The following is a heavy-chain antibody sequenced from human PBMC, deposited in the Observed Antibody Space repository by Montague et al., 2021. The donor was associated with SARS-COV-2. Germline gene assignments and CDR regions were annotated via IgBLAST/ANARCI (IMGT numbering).Heavy chain of an antibody. CDR1: GGSFSNYY. V-gene: IGHV4-34*01. Sequence: SETLSLTCAISGGSFSNYYWSWIRQPPGKGLEWIGEVNQSGTTIYNPSVKSGVTISEDTSKNQFYLRLNSVTAADTAVYYCARLGLRYFDWLLLGEGYFDYWGQGTLVTVSS. J-gene: IGHJ4*02. D-gene: IGHD3-9*01. CDR2: VNQSGTT. CDR3: ARLGLRYFDWLLLGEGYFDY.